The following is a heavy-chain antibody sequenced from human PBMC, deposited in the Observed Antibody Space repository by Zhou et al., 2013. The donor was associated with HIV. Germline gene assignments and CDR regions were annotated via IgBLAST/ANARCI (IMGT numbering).Heavy chain of an antibody. CDR3: VKTRGSGAYHYFYMDV. Sequence: QEQLEQPGVEVKKPGASVKVSCKASGYPFSRYGISWVRQAPGQGLEWMGWISGDNGDTNYAQKFQGKVTMTTDTLTNTAYLEFRSLKSDDTAVYYCVKTRGSGAYHYFYMDVWGKGTSVTVSS. J-gene: IGHJ6*03. D-gene: IGHD3-10*01. CDR2: ISGDNGDT. V-gene: IGHV1-18*01. CDR1: GYPFSRYG.